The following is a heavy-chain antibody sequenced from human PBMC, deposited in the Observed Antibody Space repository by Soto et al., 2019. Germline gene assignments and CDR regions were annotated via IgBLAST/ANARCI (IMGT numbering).Heavy chain of an antibody. J-gene: IGHJ4*02. CDR3: ARSVSGSSWYPFDY. CDR2: IYYSGST. D-gene: IGHD6-13*01. V-gene: IGHV4-59*01. CDR1: GGSISSYY. Sequence: SETLSLTCTVSGGSISSYYWSWIRQPPGKGLEWIGYIYYSGSTNYNPSLKSRVTISVDTSKNQFSLNLSSVTAADTAVYYCARSVSGSSWYPFDYWGQGTLVTVSS.